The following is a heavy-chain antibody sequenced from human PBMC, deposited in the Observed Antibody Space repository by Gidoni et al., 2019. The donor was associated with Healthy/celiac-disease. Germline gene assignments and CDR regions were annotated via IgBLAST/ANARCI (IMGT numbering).Heavy chain of an antibody. J-gene: IGHJ6*02. CDR3: AAAAYYYYYGMDV. V-gene: IGHV4-34*01. Sequence: QVQLQQWGAGLWKPSETLSPTCAVYGASFSGYYGNWIRQPPGKGMEWIGEINHSGSTNYNPALKSRVTISVDTSKSQFSLKLSSVTAADTAVYYCAAAAYYYYYGMDVWGQGTTVTVSS. D-gene: IGHD2-2*01. CDR2: INHSGST. CDR1: GASFSGYY.